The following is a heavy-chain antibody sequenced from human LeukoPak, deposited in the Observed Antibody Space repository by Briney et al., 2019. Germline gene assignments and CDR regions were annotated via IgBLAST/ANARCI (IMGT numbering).Heavy chain of an antibody. Sequence: GGSLRLSCAASGFTFSTYWMTWVRQAPGKGLEWVANIKEDGSREYYVDSVKGRFTISRDNAKNSLYLQMYSLTAEDTAVYYCARDSPGYGAYVSWGQGTLVSVSS. J-gene: IGHJ1*01. V-gene: IGHV3-7*01. CDR2: IKEDGSRE. D-gene: IGHD5-12*01. CDR1: GFTFSTYW. CDR3: ARDSPGYGAYVS.